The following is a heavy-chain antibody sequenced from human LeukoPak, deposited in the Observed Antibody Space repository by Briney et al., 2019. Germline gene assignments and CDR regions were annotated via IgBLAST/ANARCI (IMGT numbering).Heavy chain of an antibody. J-gene: IGHJ1*01. V-gene: IGHV3-23*01. CDR1: GFTFSFYA. Sequence: PGGSLRLSCAAAGFTFSFYAMSWVRQAPGKGLEWVSAISASGGSTYFPDSVRGRFTISRDNSKNTLYLQMNSLRAEDTAVYYFAKDRRGGQPTEYFQNWGQGTLVTVSS. CDR3: AKDRRGGQPTEYFQN. D-gene: IGHD3-16*01. CDR2: ISASGGST.